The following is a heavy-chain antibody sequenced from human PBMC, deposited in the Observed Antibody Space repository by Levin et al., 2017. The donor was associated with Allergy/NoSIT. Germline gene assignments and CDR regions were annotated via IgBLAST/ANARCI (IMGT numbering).Heavy chain of an antibody. J-gene: IGHJ3*02. D-gene: IGHD3-3*01. V-gene: IGHV3-7*04. CDR2: IKQDGSEK. CDR3: ARAKARGEEFLGFGAGAFDI. CDR1: GFTFSSYW. Sequence: GGSLRLSCAASGFTFSSYWMSWVRQAPGKGLEWVANIKQDGSEKYYVDSVKGRFTISRDNAKNSLYLQMNSLRAEDTAVYYCARAKARGEEFLGFGAGAFDIWGQGTMVTVSS.